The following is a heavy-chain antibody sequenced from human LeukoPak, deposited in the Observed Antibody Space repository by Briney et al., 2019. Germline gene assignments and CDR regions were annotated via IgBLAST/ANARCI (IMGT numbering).Heavy chain of an antibody. D-gene: IGHD3-22*01. CDR1: GGSISSYY. CDR2: IYYSGST. CDR3: ARGADSSGYYSIFYFDY. V-gene: IGHV4-59*01. J-gene: IGHJ4*02. Sequence: SETLCLTCTVSGGSISSYYWNWIRQPPGTGLEWIGYIYYSGSTYYNPSLKSRVTISVDTSKNQFSLKLSSVTAADTAVYYCARGADSSGYYSIFYFDYWGQGTLVTVSS.